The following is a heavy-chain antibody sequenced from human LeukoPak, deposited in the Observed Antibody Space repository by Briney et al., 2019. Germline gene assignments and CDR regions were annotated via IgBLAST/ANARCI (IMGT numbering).Heavy chain of an antibody. CDR2: ISSSSSTI. V-gene: IGHV3-48*01. CDR3: VRPPLVTAIAAFDI. J-gene: IGHJ3*02. CDR1: GFSFSSYS. Sequence: GGSLRLSCAASGFSFSSYSMNWVRQAPGKGLEWVSYISSSSSTIYYADSVKGRFTISRDNAKNSLYLQMNSLRAEDTAVYYCVRPPLVTAIAAFDIWGQGTMVTVSS. D-gene: IGHD2-21*02.